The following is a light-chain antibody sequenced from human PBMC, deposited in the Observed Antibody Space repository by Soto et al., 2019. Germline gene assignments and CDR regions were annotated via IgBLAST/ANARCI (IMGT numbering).Light chain of an antibody. CDR3: QSYDSSLSGSRV. CDR2: VNS. CDR1: SSNIGAGYD. V-gene: IGLV1-40*01. J-gene: IGLJ3*02. Sequence: QSVLTQPPSVSGAPGQRVTISCSGSSSNIGAGYDVHWYQQLPGTAPKLLIYVNSNRPSGVPDRFSDSKSGTSASLVITGLQAEDEADYYCQSYDSSLSGSRVFGGGTKVTVL.